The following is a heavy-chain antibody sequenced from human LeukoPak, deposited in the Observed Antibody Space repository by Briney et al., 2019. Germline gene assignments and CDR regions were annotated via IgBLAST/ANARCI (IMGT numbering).Heavy chain of an antibody. V-gene: IGHV3-15*01. J-gene: IGHJ3*02. D-gene: IGHD2-21*02. CDR3: ARFRAYCGGDCYLGAFDI. CDR1: GFTFSSAW. Sequence: GGSLRLSCAASGFTFSSAWMSWVRQAPGKGLEWVGRIKSKTDGGTTDYAAPVKGRFTISRDNSKNTLYLQMNSLRAEDTAVYYCARFRAYCGGDCYLGAFDIWGQGTMVTVSS. CDR2: IKSKTDGGTT.